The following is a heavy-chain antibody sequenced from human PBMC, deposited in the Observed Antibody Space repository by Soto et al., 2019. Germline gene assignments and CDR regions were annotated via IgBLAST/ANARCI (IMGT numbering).Heavy chain of an antibody. V-gene: IGHV4-59*01. CDR3: ARDLGYYGSGSYYSYGMDV. CDR2: IYYSGST. J-gene: IGHJ6*02. CDR1: GGSISSYY. Sequence: PSETLSLTCTVSGGSISSYYWSWIRQPPGKGLEWIGYIYYSGSTNYNPSLKSRVTISVDTSKNQFSRKLSSVTAADTAVYYCARDLGYYGSGSYYSYGMDVWGQGTTVTVSS. D-gene: IGHD3-10*01.